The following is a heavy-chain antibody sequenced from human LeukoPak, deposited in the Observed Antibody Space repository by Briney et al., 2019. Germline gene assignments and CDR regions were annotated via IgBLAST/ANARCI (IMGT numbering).Heavy chain of an antibody. CDR2: INHSGST. CDR3: ARDSVVATLRTFDH. Sequence: SETLSLTCAVYGGSFSGYYWSWIRQPPGKGLEWIGEINHSGSTNYNPSLKSRVTISVDTSKNQFSLKLSSVTAADTAVYYCARDSVVATLRTFDHWGQGTLVTVSS. D-gene: IGHD2-21*01. CDR1: GGSFSGYY. V-gene: IGHV4-34*01. J-gene: IGHJ4*02.